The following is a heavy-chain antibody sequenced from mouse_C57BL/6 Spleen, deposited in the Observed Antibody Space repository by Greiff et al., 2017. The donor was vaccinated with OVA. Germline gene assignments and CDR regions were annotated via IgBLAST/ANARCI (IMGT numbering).Heavy chain of an antibody. V-gene: IGHV5-4*01. CDR3: ARDEGSWYFDV. J-gene: IGHJ1*03. CDR2: ISDGGSYT. CDR1: GFTFSSYA. Sequence: DVHLVASGGGLVKPGGSLKLSCAASGFTFSSYAMSWVRQTPEKRLEWVATISDGGSYTSYPANVKGRFTISRDNAKNNLYLQMSHLKSEDTAMYYCARDEGSWYFDVWGTGTTVTVSS.